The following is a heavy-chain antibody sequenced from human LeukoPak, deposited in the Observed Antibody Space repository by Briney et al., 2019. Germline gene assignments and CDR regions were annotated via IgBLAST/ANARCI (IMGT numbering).Heavy chain of an antibody. CDR3: AKDLADWGFFDY. CDR1: GFTFSSYG. D-gene: IGHD7-27*01. CDR2: IWYDGSNK. V-gene: IGHV3-33*06. Sequence: PGRSLRLSCAASGFTFSSYGMHWVRQAPGKGLEWVAVIWYDGSNKYYADSVKGRFAISRDNSKNTLYLQMNSLRAEDTAVYYCAKDLADWGFFDYWGQGTLVTVSS. J-gene: IGHJ4*02.